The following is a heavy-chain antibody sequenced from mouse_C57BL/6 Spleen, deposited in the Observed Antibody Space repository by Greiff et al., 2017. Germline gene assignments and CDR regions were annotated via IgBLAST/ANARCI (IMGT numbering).Heavy chain of an antibody. CDR3: TRASYYCSIDP. CDR1: GYTFTDYE. CDR2: IDPETGGT. D-gene: IGHD1-1*01. Sequence: QVQLQQSGAELVRPGASVTLSCKASGYTFTDYEMHWVKQTPVHGLEWIGAIDPETGGTAYNQKLKGKAILTAAKSSSTAYMELSSLTSEDSAVYYCTRASYYCSIDPWGQGTTLTVSS. J-gene: IGHJ2*01. V-gene: IGHV1-15*01.